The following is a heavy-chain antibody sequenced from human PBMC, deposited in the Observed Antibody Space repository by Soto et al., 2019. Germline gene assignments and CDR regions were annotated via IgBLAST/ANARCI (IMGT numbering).Heavy chain of an antibody. CDR3: ARMGNYYDILTGYLSDNWFDP. CDR2: INSDGSST. Sequence: GGSLRLSCAASGFTFSSYWMHWVRQAPGKGLVWVSRINSDGSSTSYADSVKGRFTISRDNAKNTLYLQMNSLRAEDTAVYYCARMGNYYDILTGYLSDNWFDPWGQGTLVTVSS. D-gene: IGHD3-9*01. CDR1: GFTFSSYW. J-gene: IGHJ5*02. V-gene: IGHV3-74*01.